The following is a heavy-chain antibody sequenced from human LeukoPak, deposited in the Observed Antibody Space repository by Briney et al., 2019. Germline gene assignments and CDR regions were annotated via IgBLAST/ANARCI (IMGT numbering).Heavy chain of an antibody. CDR2: ISYDGSNK. CDR3: ARVRYYDSSGYSDYYYYYGMDV. Sequence: GRSLRLSCAASGFTFSSYAMHWVRQAPGKGLEWEAVISYDGSNKYYADSVKGRFTISRDNSKNTLYLQMNSLIDEDTAVYYCARVRYYDSSGYSDYYYYYGMDVWGQGTTVTVSS. CDR1: GFTFSSYA. V-gene: IGHV3-30-3*01. J-gene: IGHJ6*02. D-gene: IGHD3-22*01.